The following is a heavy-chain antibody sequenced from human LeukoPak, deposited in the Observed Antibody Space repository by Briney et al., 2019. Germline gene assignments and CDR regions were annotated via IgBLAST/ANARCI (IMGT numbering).Heavy chain of an antibody. D-gene: IGHD3-10*01. Sequence: GGSLRLSCAASGFSVTNKYMSWVRQAPGKGLEWVSVIYSGGSTHYADSVKGRFTISRDNSKNTLYLQMNSLRAEDTAVYYCAKRGTSGSHYFFDYWGQGTLVTVSS. CDR3: AKRGTSGSHYFFDY. J-gene: IGHJ4*02. CDR2: IYSGGST. V-gene: IGHV3-53*05. CDR1: GFSVTNKY.